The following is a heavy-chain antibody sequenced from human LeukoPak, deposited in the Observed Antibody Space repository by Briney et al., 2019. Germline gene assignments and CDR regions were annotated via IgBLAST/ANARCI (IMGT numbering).Heavy chain of an antibody. V-gene: IGHV4-4*09. J-gene: IGHJ4*02. D-gene: IGHD2-15*01. CDR1: GGFSSFYY. Sequence: SETLSLTCTVSGGFSSFYYWTWIRQPPGKGLEWIGNIHTSGSTDYSPSLMSRVTMSTDTSKNQFSLRLSSVTAADTAVYYCARPGQSSWWVYFNYWGQGTLVTVSS. CDR3: ARPGQSSWWVYFNY. CDR2: IHTSGST.